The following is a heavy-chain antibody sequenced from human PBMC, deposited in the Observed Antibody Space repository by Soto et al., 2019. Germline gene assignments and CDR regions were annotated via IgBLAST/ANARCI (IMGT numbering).Heavy chain of an antibody. D-gene: IGHD6-19*01. CDR2: TYYRSKWYN. V-gene: IGHV6-1*01. CDR1: GDSVSSNRAA. J-gene: IGHJ4*02. CDR3: ARAWGFSSGWYGSFSY. Sequence: SQTLSLTCAISGDSVSSNRAAWDWIRQSPSRGLEWLGRTYYRSKWYNDYAVSVKSRITINPDTSKNQFSLQLNSVTPEDTAVYYCARAWGFSSGWYGSFSYWGQGTLVTVSS.